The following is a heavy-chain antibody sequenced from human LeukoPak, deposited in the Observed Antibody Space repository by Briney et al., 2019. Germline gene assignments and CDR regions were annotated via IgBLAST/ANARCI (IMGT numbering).Heavy chain of an antibody. D-gene: IGHD1-7*01. CDR1: GFTFSSYS. Sequence: GGSLRLSCAASGFTFSSYSMNWVRQAPGKGLEWVSSISSSSSYIYYADSVKGRFTISRDNAKNSLYLQMNSLRAEDTAVYYCARDREGKLELPEGDYWGQGTLVTVSS. CDR3: ARDREGKLELPEGDY. J-gene: IGHJ4*02. CDR2: ISSSSSYI. V-gene: IGHV3-21*01.